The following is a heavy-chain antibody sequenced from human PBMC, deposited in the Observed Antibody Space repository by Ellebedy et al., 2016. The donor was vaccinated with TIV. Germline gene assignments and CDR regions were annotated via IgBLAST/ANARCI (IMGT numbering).Heavy chain of an antibody. CDR2: ISYDGSNK. J-gene: IGHJ4*02. D-gene: IGHD1-26*01. V-gene: IGHV3-30-3*01. CDR1: GFTFSSYA. Sequence: GESLKISCAASGFTFSSYAMHWVRQAPGKGLEWVAVISYDGSNKYYADSVKGRFTISRDNSKNTLYLQMNSLRAEDTAVYYCARPTNSGSQRRYFDYWGQGTLVTVSS. CDR3: ARPTNSGSQRRYFDY.